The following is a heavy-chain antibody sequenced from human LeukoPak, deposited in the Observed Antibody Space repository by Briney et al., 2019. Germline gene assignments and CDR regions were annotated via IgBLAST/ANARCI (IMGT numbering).Heavy chain of an antibody. D-gene: IGHD3-10*01. CDR3: ARAALWFGELLSSYFDY. Sequence: GGSLRLSCVASGFTFSSYGMHWVRQAPGKGLEWVAVISYDGSNKYYADSVKGRFTISRDNSKNTLYLQMNSLRAEDTAVYYCARAALWFGELLSSYFDYWGQGTLVTVSS. CDR1: GFTFSSYG. J-gene: IGHJ4*01. V-gene: IGHV3-30*19. CDR2: ISYDGSNK.